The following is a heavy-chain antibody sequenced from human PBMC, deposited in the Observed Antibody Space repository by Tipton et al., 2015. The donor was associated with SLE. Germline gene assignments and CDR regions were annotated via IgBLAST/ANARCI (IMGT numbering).Heavy chain of an antibody. D-gene: IGHD6-13*01. CDR3: AKIDISSWGFFDS. CDR1: GFTYSTFG. V-gene: IGHV3-30*02. CDR2: IQNNGRAI. Sequence: SGFTYSTFGMHWVRQAPGKGLEWVAFIQNNGRAIYYADSVKGRFTISRDNSKNTLSLQMNSLRPEDTAVYYCAKIDISSWGFFDSWGQGPLVAVSS. J-gene: IGHJ4*02.